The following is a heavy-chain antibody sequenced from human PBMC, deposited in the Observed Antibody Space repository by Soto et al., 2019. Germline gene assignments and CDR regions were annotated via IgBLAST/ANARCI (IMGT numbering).Heavy chain of an antibody. CDR3: ARGWNYRRGYYYYGMDV. D-gene: IGHD1-7*01. CDR1: GDSVSSNSAA. CDR2: TYYRSKWYN. J-gene: IGHJ6*02. V-gene: IGHV6-1*01. Sequence: SQTLSLTCAISGDSVSSNSAAWNWIRQSPSRGLEWLGRTYYRSKWYNDYAVSVKSRITINPDTSKNQFSLQLNSMTPEDTAVYYCARGWNYRRGYYYYGMDVWGQGNTVTVSS.